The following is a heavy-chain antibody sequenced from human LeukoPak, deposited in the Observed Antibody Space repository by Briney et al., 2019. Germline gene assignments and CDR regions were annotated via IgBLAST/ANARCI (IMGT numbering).Heavy chain of an antibody. CDR3: ARGEVGAQWDAFDI. V-gene: IGHV4-39*07. CDR2: IYYSGST. CDR1: GGSISSSSYY. D-gene: IGHD1-26*01. Sequence: SETLSLTCTVSGGSISSSSYYWGWIRQPPGKGLEWIGSIYYSGSTYYNPSLKSRVTISVDTSENQFSLKLSSVTAADTAVYYCARGEVGAQWDAFDIWGQGTMVTVSS. J-gene: IGHJ3*02.